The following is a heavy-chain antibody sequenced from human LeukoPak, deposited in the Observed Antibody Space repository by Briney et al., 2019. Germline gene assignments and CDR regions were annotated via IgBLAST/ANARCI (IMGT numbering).Heavy chain of an antibody. CDR2: IKQDGSEK. CDR3: AREGETYYYDSSGYWVPYYFDY. J-gene: IGHJ4*02. Sequence: GGSLRLSCAASGFTFSSYWMSWVRQAPGKRLEWVANIKQDGSEKYYVDSVKGRFTISRDNAKNSLYLQMNSLRAEDTAVYYCAREGETYYYDSSGYWVPYYFDYWGQGTLVTVSS. CDR1: GFTFSSYW. D-gene: IGHD3-22*01. V-gene: IGHV3-7*03.